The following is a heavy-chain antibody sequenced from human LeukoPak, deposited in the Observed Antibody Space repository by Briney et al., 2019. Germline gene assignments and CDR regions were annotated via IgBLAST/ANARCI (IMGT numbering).Heavy chain of an antibody. CDR3: ATYTHWVAGDV. D-gene: IGHD3-16*01. V-gene: IGHV3-7*01. Sequence: PGGSLRLSCAASGFTFSESWMSWVRQAPGKGLEWVANMNQDGSEKDYVDSVKGRFTISRDNVRESLYLQMSSLRAEDTAVYYCATYTHWVAGDVWGHGTTVTVSS. CDR1: GFTFSESW. CDR2: MNQDGSEK. J-gene: IGHJ6*02.